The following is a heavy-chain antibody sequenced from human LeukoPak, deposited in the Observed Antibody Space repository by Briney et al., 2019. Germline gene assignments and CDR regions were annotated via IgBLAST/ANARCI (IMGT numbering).Heavy chain of an antibody. Sequence: GRSLRLSCAASGFTFHDYAMHWVRQAPGKGLGWVSGISWNGGTIDYADSVKGRFTISRDNAKNSLYLQMNSLRPEDMALYYCAKGPTYSSSSLFDYWGQGILVAASS. CDR2: ISWNGGTI. D-gene: IGHD6-6*01. CDR3: AKGPTYSSSSLFDY. CDR1: GFTFHDYA. J-gene: IGHJ4*02. V-gene: IGHV3-9*03.